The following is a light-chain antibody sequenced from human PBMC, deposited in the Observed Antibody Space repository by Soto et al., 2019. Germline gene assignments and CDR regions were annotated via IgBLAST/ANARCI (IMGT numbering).Light chain of an antibody. CDR1: QSVSSN. V-gene: IGKV3D-15*01. Sequence: IVMTQSPATLSVSPGEGATLSCRASQSVSSNLAWYQHKPGQAPRLLIYGASTRATGIPARFSGSGSGTDFTLTISSLQSEDFAVYSCQQYNNWPRTFGQGTKVEIK. CDR3: QQYNNWPRT. J-gene: IGKJ1*01. CDR2: GAS.